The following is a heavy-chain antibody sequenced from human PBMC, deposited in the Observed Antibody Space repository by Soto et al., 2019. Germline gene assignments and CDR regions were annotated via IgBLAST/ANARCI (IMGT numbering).Heavy chain of an antibody. V-gene: IGHV3-23*01. CDR1: GFTFSSYA. D-gene: IGHD6-13*01. CDR2: ISGSGGST. CDR3: AKDPSAVEQQLGHYYYYYYMDV. Sequence: GGSLRLSCAASGFTFSSYAMSWVRQAPGKGLEWVSAISGSGGSTYYADSVKGRFTISRDNSKNTLYLQMNSLRAEDTAVYYCAKDPSAVEQQLGHYYYYYYMDVWGKGTTVTVSS. J-gene: IGHJ6*03.